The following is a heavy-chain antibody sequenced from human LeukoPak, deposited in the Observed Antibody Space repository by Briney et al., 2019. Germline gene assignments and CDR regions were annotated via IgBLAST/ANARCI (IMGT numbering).Heavy chain of an antibody. D-gene: IGHD6-19*01. V-gene: IGHV3-66*01. J-gene: IGHJ5*02. CDR2: IYSGSST. CDR1: GHTVSSNY. Sequence: GGSLRLSCAASGHTVSSNYMSWLRQSPGKGLEWVSVIYSGSSTYYADSVKGRFTISRDNSKNTLYLQMNSLRAENTAVYYCARVLSGSGCFVPWGQGTLVTVSS. CDR3: ARVLSGSGCFVP.